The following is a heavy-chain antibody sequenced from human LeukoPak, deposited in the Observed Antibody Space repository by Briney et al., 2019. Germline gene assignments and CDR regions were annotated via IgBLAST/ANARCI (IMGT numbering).Heavy chain of an antibody. CDR3: ATDGAGFDT. CDR1: GFTFNDYY. Sequence: GGSLRLSCAASGFTFNDYYMSWIRQAPGKGLEWLSYIKIGGTNIHYADSVKGPFTVSRDNAKKPLYLEMNNLRAEDTAVYYCATDGAGFDTWGQGVLVTVSS. V-gene: IGHV3-11*01. J-gene: IGHJ5*02. CDR2: IKIGGTNI.